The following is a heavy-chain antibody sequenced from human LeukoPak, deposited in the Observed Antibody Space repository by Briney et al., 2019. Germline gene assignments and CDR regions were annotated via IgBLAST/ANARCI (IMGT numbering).Heavy chain of an antibody. V-gene: IGHV4-38-2*01. D-gene: IGHD2-15*01. J-gene: IGHJ4*02. CDR1: GYYISTDYY. CDR3: TIGGAVVAVFFDY. Sequence: SETLSLTCAVYGYYISTDYYWGWIRQPPGKGLEWGASMYSGGDSYYNPSLKSRVTISVDPCQNRISLKMDSVTAADTAGYYCTIGGAVVAVFFDYWGQGTLVTVSS. CDR2: MYSGGDS.